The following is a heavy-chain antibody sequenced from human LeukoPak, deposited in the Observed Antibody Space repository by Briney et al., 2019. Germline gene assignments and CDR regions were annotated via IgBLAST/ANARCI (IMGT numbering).Heavy chain of an antibody. J-gene: IGHJ4*02. V-gene: IGHV4-34*01. D-gene: IGHD6-6*01. CDR1: GGSFSGYY. CDR3: ARGYSSSSFDY. Sequence: SETLSLTCAVYGGSFSGYYWSWIRQPPGKGLEWIGEINHSGSTNYNPSLKSRVTISADTSKNQFSLKLSSVTAADTAVYYCARGYSSSSFDYWGQGTLVTVSS. CDR2: INHSGST.